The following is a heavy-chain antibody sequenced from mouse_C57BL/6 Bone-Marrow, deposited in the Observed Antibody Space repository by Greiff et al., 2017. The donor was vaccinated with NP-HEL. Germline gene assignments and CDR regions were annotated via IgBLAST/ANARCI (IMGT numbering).Heavy chain of an antibody. Sequence: QVQLKESGPGLVAPSQSLSITCAVSGFSLTSYAISWVRQPPGKGLEWLGVIWTGGGTHYNSALKSRLSISKDNSKSQVFLKMNSLQTEDTARYYCARNSGPLDYWGQGTTLTVSS. CDR2: IWTGGGT. CDR1: GFSLTSYA. J-gene: IGHJ2*01. V-gene: IGHV2-9-1*01. CDR3: ARNSGPLDY. D-gene: IGHD3-1*01.